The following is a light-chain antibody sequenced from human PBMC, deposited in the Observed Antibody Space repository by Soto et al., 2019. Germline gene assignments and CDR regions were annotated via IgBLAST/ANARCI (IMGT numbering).Light chain of an antibody. CDR1: QSISNW. Sequence: IQMTPSPSTLSASVGDRVTIACRASQSISNWLAWYQQKPGKAPKLLIYKASTLESGVPSRFSGSGSGTEFTLTISSLQPDDFATYYCQQYNTYWTFGQGTKVEIK. V-gene: IGKV1-5*03. J-gene: IGKJ1*01. CDR3: QQYNTYWT. CDR2: KAS.